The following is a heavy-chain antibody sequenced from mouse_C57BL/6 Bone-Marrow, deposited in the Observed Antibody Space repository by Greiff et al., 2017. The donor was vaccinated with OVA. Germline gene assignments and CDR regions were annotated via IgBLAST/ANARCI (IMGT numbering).Heavy chain of an antibody. CDR2: ISDGGSYT. CDR1: GFTFSSYA. V-gene: IGHV5-4*03. J-gene: IGHJ3*01. Sequence: EVMLVESGGGLVKPGGSLKLSCAASGFTFSSYAMSWVRQTPEKRLEWVATISDGGSYTYYPDNVTGRFTISRDNAKNNLYLQMSHLKSEDTAMYYCARVIYYDYDGFAYWGQGTLVTVSA. D-gene: IGHD2-4*01. CDR3: ARVIYYDYDGFAY.